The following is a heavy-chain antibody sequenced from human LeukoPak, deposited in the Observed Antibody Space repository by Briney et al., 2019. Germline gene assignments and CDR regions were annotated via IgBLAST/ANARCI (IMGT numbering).Heavy chain of an antibody. Sequence: GGSLRLSCSASGFTFSSYSMNWVRQAPGKGLEWISYIGTSSTIYYADSVTGRFTISRDNAKGSLFLQMNSLRAEDTAVYYCARERRAGTSYYFDYWGQGTLVTVSS. CDR1: GFTFSSYS. CDR2: IGTSSTI. D-gene: IGHD3/OR15-3a*01. V-gene: IGHV3-48*01. CDR3: ARERRAGTSYYFDY. J-gene: IGHJ4*02.